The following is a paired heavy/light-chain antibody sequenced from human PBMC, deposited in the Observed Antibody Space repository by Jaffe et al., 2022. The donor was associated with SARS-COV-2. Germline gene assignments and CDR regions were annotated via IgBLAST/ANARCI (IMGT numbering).Light chain of an antibody. CDR3: QQLNSYLPIT. CDR2: AAS. CDR1: QGISSY. J-gene: IGKJ5*01. V-gene: IGKV1-9*01. Sequence: DIQLTQSPSFLSASVGDRVTITCRASQGISSYLAWYQQKPGKAPKLLIYAASTLQSGVPSRFSGSGSGTEFTLTISSLQPEDFATYYCQQLNSYLPITFGQGTRLEIK.
Heavy chain of an antibody. CDR2: IYTSGST. Sequence: QVQLQESGPGLVKPSQTLSLTCTVSGGSISSGSYYWSWIRQPAGKGLEWIGRIYTSGSTNYNPSLKSRVTISVDTSKNQFSLKLSSVTAADTAVYYCARGHYDILTGYPTNWFDPWGQGTLVTVSS. D-gene: IGHD3-9*01. CDR1: GGSISSGSYY. CDR3: ARGHYDILTGYPTNWFDP. V-gene: IGHV4-61*02. J-gene: IGHJ5*02.